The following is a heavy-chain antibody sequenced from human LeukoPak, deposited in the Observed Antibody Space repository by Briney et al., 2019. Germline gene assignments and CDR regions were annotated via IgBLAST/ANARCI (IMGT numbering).Heavy chain of an antibody. D-gene: IGHD3-22*01. V-gene: IGHV4-34*01. CDR3: ARGVGYGGCYSHLYYYYGMDV. Sequence: SETLSLTCAVYGGSFSGYYWSWIRQPPGKGLEWIGEINHSGSTNYNPSLKSRVTISVDTSKNQFSLKLSSVTAAEKALYYCARGVGYGGCYSHLYYYYGMDVWGQGTTVTVSS. CDR1: GGSFSGYY. J-gene: IGHJ6*02. CDR2: INHSGST.